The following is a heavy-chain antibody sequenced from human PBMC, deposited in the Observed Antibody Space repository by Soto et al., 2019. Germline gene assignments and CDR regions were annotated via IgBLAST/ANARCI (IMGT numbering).Heavy chain of an antibody. Sequence: SETLSLTCTVSGGSISSGDYYWSWSRQPPGKGLEWIGYIYYSGSTYYNPSLKSRVTISVDTSKNQFSLKLSSVTAADTAVYYCASPMYYYDSSGMYVWGQGTTVNVS. CDR1: GGSISSGDYY. J-gene: IGHJ6*02. CDR3: ASPMYYYDSSGMYV. CDR2: IYYSGST. V-gene: IGHV4-30-4*01. D-gene: IGHD3-22*01.